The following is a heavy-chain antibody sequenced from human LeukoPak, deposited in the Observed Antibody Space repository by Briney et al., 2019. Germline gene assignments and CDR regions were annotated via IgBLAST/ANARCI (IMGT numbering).Heavy chain of an antibody. CDR3: AKDRDGYNFDY. J-gene: IGHJ4*02. Sequence: GGSLRLSCAASGFTFSSYLMSWVRQAPGKGLEWVANIKQDGSEKYYVDSVKGRFTISRDNSKSTVYLQMNSLRAEDTAMYYCAKDRDGYNFDYWGQGTLVTVSS. V-gene: IGHV3-7*01. D-gene: IGHD5-24*01. CDR2: IKQDGSEK. CDR1: GFTFSSYL.